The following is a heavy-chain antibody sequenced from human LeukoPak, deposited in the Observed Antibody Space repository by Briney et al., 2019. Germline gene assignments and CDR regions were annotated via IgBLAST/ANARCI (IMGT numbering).Heavy chain of an antibody. Sequence: GASVKVSCKASGGTFSSYAISWVRQAPGQGLEWMGGIIPIFGTANYAQKFQGRVTITADESTSTAYMELSSLRSEDTAVYYCARLRRFLDKRLPYYYYYGMDVWGQGTTVTVSS. CDR2: IIPIFGTA. D-gene: IGHD2-2*01. V-gene: IGHV1-69*13. CDR3: ARLRRFLDKRLPYYYYYGMDV. J-gene: IGHJ6*02. CDR1: GGTFSSYA.